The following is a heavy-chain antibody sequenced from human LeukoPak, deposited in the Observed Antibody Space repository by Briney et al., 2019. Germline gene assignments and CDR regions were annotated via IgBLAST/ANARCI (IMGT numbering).Heavy chain of an antibody. CDR2: IYYSGSA. D-gene: IGHD3-22*01. CDR1: GGSVSSGSYY. Sequence: PSETLSLTCTVSGGSVSSGSYYWSWIRQPPGKGLEWIAFIYYSGSANYNPSLKSRVTISVDTSKNQFSLKLSSVTTADTAVYYCGRGRDYYDTSAGYWGQGTLVTVSS. CDR3: GRGRDYYDTSAGY. J-gene: IGHJ4*02. V-gene: IGHV4-61*01.